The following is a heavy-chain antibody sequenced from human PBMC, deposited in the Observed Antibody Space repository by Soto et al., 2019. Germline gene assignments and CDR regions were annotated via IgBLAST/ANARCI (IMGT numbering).Heavy chain of an antibody. J-gene: IGHJ4*02. CDR2: ISYDGSNK. V-gene: IGHV3-30-3*01. CDR3: AREPDLTGYFDY. CDR1: GFTFSSYA. Sequence: LRLSCAASGFTFSSYAMHWVRQAPGKGLEWVAVISYDGSNKYYADSVKGRFTISRDNSKNTLYLQMNSLRAEDTAVYYCAREPDLTGYFDYWGQGTLVTVSS.